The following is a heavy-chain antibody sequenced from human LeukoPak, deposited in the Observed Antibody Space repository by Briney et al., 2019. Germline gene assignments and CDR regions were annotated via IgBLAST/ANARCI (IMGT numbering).Heavy chain of an antibody. CDR1: GGSFSGYY. CDR3: ASLAAAGRLGFQH. J-gene: IGHJ1*01. V-gene: IGHV4-34*01. Sequence: SETLSLTCAVYGGSFSGYYWSWIRQPPGKGREWIGEINHSGSTNYNPSLKSRVTISVDTSKNQFSLKLSSVTAADTAVYYCASLAAAGRLGFQHWGQGTLVTVSS. CDR2: INHSGST. D-gene: IGHD6-13*01.